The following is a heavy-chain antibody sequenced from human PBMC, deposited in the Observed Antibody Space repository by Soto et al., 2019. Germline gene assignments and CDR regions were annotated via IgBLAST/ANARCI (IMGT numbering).Heavy chain of an antibody. CDR2: INHSGST. J-gene: IGHJ4*02. Sequence: PSETLSLTCAVYGGSFSGYYWSWIRQPPGKGLEWIGEINHSGSTNYNPSLKSRVTISVDTSKNQFSLKLSSVTAADTAVYYCARGQVVRDVVVVAATPFDDWGQGTLVTVSS. CDR3: ARGQVVRDVVVVAATPFDD. D-gene: IGHD2-15*01. CDR1: GGSFSGYY. V-gene: IGHV4-34*01.